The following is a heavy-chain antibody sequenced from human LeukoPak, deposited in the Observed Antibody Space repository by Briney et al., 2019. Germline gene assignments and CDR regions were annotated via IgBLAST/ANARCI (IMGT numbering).Heavy chain of an antibody. CDR2: ISASGGST. Sequence: PGGSLRLSCAASGFTFSSYAMSWVRQAPGKGLEWVSAISASGGSTYYADSVKGRFTISRDNSKNTLYLQMNSLRAEDTVVYYCAKDVRSGYVHWFDGWGQGTLVPVSS. J-gene: IGHJ5*02. CDR1: GFTFSSYA. V-gene: IGHV3-23*01. CDR3: AKDVRSGYVHWFDG. D-gene: IGHD5-12*01.